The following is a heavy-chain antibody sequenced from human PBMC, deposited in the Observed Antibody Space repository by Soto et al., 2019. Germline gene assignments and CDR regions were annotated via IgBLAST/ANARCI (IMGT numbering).Heavy chain of an antibody. J-gene: IGHJ5*02. D-gene: IGHD3-10*01. CDR2: INPSGGST. Sequence: ASVKVSRKASGYTFTSYYMHWERQAPGQGLEWMGIINPSGGSTSYAQKFQGRVTMTRDTSTSTVYMELSSLRSEDTAVYYCARVVRGNTNWFDPWGQGTLVTVSS. V-gene: IGHV1-46*03. CDR3: ARVVRGNTNWFDP. CDR1: GYTFTSYY.